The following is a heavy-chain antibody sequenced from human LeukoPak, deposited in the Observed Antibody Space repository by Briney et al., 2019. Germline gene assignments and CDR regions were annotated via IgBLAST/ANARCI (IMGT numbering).Heavy chain of an antibody. V-gene: IGHV3-21*01. CDR3: ARDFDCYGSGSYYQFDP. D-gene: IGHD3-10*01. Sequence: PGGSLRLSCAASGFTFSSYSMNWVRQAPGKGLEWVSSISSSSSYIYYADSVKGRFTISRDNAKNSLYLQMNSLRAEDTAVYYCARDFDCYGSGSYYQFDPWGQGTLVTVSS. CDR2: ISSSSSYI. CDR1: GFTFSSYS. J-gene: IGHJ5*02.